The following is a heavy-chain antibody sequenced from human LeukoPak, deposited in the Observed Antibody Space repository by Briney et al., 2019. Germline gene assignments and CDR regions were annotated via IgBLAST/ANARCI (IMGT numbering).Heavy chain of an antibody. Sequence: GGSLRLSCAASGFTFRNHWMHWVRQAPGKGLVWVSRVDGDGSGASYADFVRGRFTISRDNAKDTLYLQMNSLRAEDTAVYYCVSLVVTADLAFDIWGQGTVVTVSS. CDR3: VSLVVTADLAFDI. V-gene: IGHV3-74*01. CDR1: GFTFRNHW. D-gene: IGHD2-21*02. J-gene: IGHJ3*02. CDR2: VDGDGSGA.